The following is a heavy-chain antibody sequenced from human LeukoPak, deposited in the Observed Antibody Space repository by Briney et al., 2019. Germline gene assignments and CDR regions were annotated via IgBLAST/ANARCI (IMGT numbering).Heavy chain of an antibody. CDR2: MNPNSGDT. CDR3: ARVDITPTGIKINFDY. V-gene: IGHV1-8*01. CDR1: GYTFSNYD. Sequence: ASVKVSCKASGYTFSNYDINWVRQATGQGLEWMGWMNPNSGDTGYAQKFQGGVTMTRNTSISTAYMELSSLRSEDTAVYYCARVDITPTGIKINFDYWGQGILVTVSA. J-gene: IGHJ4*02. D-gene: IGHD6-13*01.